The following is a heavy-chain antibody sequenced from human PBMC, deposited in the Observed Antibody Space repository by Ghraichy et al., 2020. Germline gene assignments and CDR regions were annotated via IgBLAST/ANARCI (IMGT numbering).Heavy chain of an antibody. CDR1: GFTFSNYA. CDR2: ISESGDTT. V-gene: IGHV3-23*01. D-gene: IGHD1-26*01. J-gene: IGHJ5*02. Sequence: GSLRLSCAVSGFTFSNYAMNWVRQAPGKGLEWVSSISESGDTTDYADSVKGRFTISRDNSRSTLFLQMNSLRVEDTATYYCAKQYLVGAPWGQGTPVTVSS. CDR3: AKQYLVGAP.